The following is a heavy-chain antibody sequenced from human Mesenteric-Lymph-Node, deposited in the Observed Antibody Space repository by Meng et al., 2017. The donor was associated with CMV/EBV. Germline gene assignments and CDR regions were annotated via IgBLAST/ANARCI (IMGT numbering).Heavy chain of an antibody. D-gene: IGHD4-11*01. Sequence: CAASGFNFRTHDMHWVRQAPGKGLEWVAVISYDGGNKYYGDSVKGRFTISRDNSNNTLYLQMNSLRPEDTAVYYCARDRFYSRFFDYWGQGTLVTVSS. CDR1: GFNFRTHD. CDR2: ISYDGGNK. V-gene: IGHV3-30-3*01. CDR3: ARDRFYSRFFDY. J-gene: IGHJ4*02.